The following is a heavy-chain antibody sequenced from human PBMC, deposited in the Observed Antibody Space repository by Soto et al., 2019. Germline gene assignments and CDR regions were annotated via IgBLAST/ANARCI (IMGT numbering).Heavy chain of an antibody. D-gene: IGHD2-2*01. CDR2: INHSGST. CDR1: GGSFSGYY. CDR3: ARRAPSYSVVVPAAIRGWFDP. V-gene: IGHV4-34*01. Sequence: QVQLQQWGAGLLKPSETLSLTCAVYGGSFSGYYWSWIRQPPGKGLEWIGEINHSGSTNYNPSLKSRVTISVDTSKNQFSLKLSSVTAADTAVYYCARRAPSYSVVVPAAIRGWFDPWGQGTLVTVSS. J-gene: IGHJ5*02.